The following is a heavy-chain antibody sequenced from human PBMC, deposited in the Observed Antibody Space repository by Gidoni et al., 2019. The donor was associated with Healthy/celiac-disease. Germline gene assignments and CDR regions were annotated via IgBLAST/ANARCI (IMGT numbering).Heavy chain of an antibody. D-gene: IGHD5-18*01. CDR1: GFTVSSNY. J-gene: IGHJ6*03. Sequence: EVQLVESGGGLIQPGGSLRLSCAASGFTVSSNYMSWGRQAPGKGLEWVSFIYSGGSTYSADSVKGRFTISRDNSKNTLYLQMNSLRAEDTAVYYCAREDTAMVISRGGAYYYYYMDVWGKGTTVTVSS. V-gene: IGHV3-53*01. CDR3: AREDTAMVISRGGAYYYYYMDV. CDR2: IYSGGST.